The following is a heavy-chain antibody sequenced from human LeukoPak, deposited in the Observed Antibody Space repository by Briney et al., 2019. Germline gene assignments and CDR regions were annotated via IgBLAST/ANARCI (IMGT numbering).Heavy chain of an antibody. V-gene: IGHV4-34*01. CDR3: ARGGGYCSGGSCYLDF. J-gene: IGHJ4*02. D-gene: IGHD2-15*01. Sequence: SETLSLTCAVYGGSFSGYHWNWFRQSPGKGLEWIGEINESGDTNNNPSLKSRVTISVDMSKNQFSLKLTSVTAADTAVYYCARGGGYCSGGSCYLDFWGQGGLVTVSS. CDR2: INESGDT. CDR1: GGSFSGYH.